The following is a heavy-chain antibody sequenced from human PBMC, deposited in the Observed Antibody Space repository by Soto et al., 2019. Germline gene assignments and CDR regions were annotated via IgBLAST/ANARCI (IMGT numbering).Heavy chain of an antibody. V-gene: IGHV3-30*18. CDR1: GFSFSNYG. Sequence: QVHLVESGGGVVQPGRSLRLSCEGSGFSFSNYGIHWVRQAPGKGLEWVAVISHDGNSHHLADSVRGRFTISRDNSKNTVFLHMTSLRREESAVYHCVKAQERSAQYFAVVITAFDFWGQGTMVTVSS. J-gene: IGHJ3*01. D-gene: IGHD3-22*01. CDR2: ISHDGNSH. CDR3: VKAQERSAQYFAVVITAFDF.